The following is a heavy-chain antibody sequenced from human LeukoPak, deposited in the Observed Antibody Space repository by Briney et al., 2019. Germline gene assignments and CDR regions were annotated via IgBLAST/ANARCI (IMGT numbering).Heavy chain of an antibody. CDR3: VGPTCLRGGYCSTNP. Sequence: GGSLRLSCAASGFTFSSYNMSWIRQAPGKGLEWVSYISSSGDNTIHADSVKGRFTISRDNAKNSLYLQMNSLRDEDTAVYYCVGPTCLRGGYCSTNPWGQGTLVTVSS. CDR1: GFTFSSYN. J-gene: IGHJ5*02. V-gene: IGHV3-11*03. CDR2: ISSSGDNT. D-gene: IGHD2-2*01.